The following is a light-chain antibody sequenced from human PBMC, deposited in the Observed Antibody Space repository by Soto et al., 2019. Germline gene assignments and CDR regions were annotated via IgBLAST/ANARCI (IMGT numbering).Light chain of an antibody. J-gene: IGKJ1*01. CDR2: GAS. CDR1: QSVSSN. CDR3: LQHNSYPWT. Sequence: EIEMTQSPATMSVSPGERAPLSCRASQSVSSNLAWYQQKPGRAPRLLIYGASTRATGMPARFSGSGSGTEFTLTISSLQSEDFAVYYCLQHNSYPWTFGQGTKVDI. V-gene: IGKV3-15*01.